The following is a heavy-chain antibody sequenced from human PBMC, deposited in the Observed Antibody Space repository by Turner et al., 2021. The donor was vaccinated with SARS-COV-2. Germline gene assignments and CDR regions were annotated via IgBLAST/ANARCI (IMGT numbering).Heavy chain of an antibody. Sequence: QLQLLQSGPGLVKTSDTLSLSCDVSGGPINSLSKYLAWIRQCPGKGLEWSGSIHPHGTTDFSPSFRDRVTMSVDLSTNQFSLRLSQLTAEDTAVYFCSRSGKSQTRDNWFGPWGRGIRVTVSS. CDR1: GGPINSLSKY. CDR3: SRSGKSQTRDNWFGP. CDR2: IHPHGTT. J-gene: IGHJ5*01. D-gene: IGHD1-1*01. V-gene: IGHV4-39*01.